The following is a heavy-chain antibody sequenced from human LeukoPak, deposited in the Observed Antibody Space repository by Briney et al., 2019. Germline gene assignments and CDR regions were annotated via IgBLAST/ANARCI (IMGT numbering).Heavy chain of an antibody. CDR3: ARDRGPAAFV. V-gene: IGHV4-59*12. J-gene: IGHJ4*02. Sequence: PSETLSPTCTVSGGSISSYYWSWIRQPPGKGLEWIGYIYYSGSTNYNPSLKSRVTMSVDTSKNQFSLKLSSVTAADTAVYYCARDRGPAAFVWGQGTLVTVSS. CDR1: GGSISSYY. CDR2: IYYSGST. D-gene: IGHD2-2*01.